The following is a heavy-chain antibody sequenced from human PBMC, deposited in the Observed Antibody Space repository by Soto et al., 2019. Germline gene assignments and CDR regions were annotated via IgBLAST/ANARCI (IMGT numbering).Heavy chain of an antibody. CDR1: GFTFSSYG. Sequence: GGSLRLSCAASGFTFSSYGMHWVRQAPGKGLEWVAVISYDGSNKYYADSVKGRFTISRDNSKNTLYLQMNSLRAEDTAVYYCAKDPGHPTYYDFWSGFFDYWGQGTLVTVSS. J-gene: IGHJ4*02. V-gene: IGHV3-30*18. D-gene: IGHD3-3*01. CDR2: ISYDGSNK. CDR3: AKDPGHPTYYDFWSGFFDY.